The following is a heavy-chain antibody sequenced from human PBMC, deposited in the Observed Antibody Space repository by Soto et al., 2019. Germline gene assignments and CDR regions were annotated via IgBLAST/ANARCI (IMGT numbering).Heavy chain of an antibody. CDR3: ARVDPRVVAVVRDY. Sequence: WASVKVSCKASGNTFASHGFSWVRQAPGQGLEWMGWISGFNGQTNYALKFQGRVTLTTDTSTSTAYMELRSLRSDDTAVYFCARVDPRVVAVVRDYWGQGTLVTVSS. CDR1: GNTFASHG. V-gene: IGHV1-18*01. D-gene: IGHD3-10*01. J-gene: IGHJ4*02. CDR2: ISGFNGQT.